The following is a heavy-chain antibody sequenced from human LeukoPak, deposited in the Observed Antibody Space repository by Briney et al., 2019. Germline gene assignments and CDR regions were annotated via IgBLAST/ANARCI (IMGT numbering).Heavy chain of an antibody. D-gene: IGHD3-22*01. Sequence: LSLTCTVSGGSISSYYWSWIRQPPGKGLEWVSYISSSGNAIFYSDSVKGRFTISRDNAKNSLHLQMNSLRAEDTAVYYCAIGGGRGDYNERYYFDYWGQGTLVTVSS. CDR1: GGSISSYY. CDR3: AIGGGRGDYNERYYFDY. J-gene: IGHJ4*02. CDR2: ISSSGNAI. V-gene: IGHV3-11*04.